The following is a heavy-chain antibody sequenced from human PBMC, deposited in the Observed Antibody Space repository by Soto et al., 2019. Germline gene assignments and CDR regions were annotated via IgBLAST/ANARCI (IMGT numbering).Heavy chain of an antibody. CDR1: GGSISSYY. CDR3: ARDLGYCTNGVCLGVDV. D-gene: IGHD2-8*01. CDR2: IYYSGST. V-gene: IGHV4-59*01. J-gene: IGHJ6*04. Sequence: QVQLQESGPGLVKPSETLSLTCTVSGGSISSYYWSWIRQPPGKGLEWIGYIYYSGSTNYNPSLKSRVTISVDTSKNQFSLKLSSVTAADTAVYYCARDLGYCTNGVCLGVDVWGKGTTVTVSS.